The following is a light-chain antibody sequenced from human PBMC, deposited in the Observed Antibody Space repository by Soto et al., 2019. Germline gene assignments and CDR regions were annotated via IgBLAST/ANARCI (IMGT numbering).Light chain of an antibody. V-gene: IGKV3-15*01. J-gene: IGKJ1*01. CDR2: GAS. Sequence: EIVLTQSPATLSLSPGERATLSCRASQSVGSYLAWYQQKPGQAPRLLIYGASTRATGIPARFSGSGSGTEFTLTISSLQSEDFAVYYCQQYSNWPPWTFGQGTKVDIK. CDR1: QSVGSY. CDR3: QQYSNWPPWT.